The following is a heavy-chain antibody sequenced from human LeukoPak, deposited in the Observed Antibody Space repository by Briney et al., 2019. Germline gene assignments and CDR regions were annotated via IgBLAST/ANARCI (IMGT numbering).Heavy chain of an antibody. CDR1: GGSVSGYF. J-gene: IGHJ4*02. CDR2: VYTSGTT. Sequence: SETLSLTCTVSGGSVSGYFWTWIRQPAGKELEWIGRVYTSGTTYYNPSLESRVTISLDTFNNQFSLRVTSVTAADTAIYYCARGTEKTRISGYYSFDHWGRGLLVTVSS. CDR3: ARGTEKTRISGYYSFDH. D-gene: IGHD5-12*01. V-gene: IGHV4-4*07.